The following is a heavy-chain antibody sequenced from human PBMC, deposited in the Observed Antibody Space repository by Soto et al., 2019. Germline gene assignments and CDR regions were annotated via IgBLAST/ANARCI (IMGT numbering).Heavy chain of an antibody. J-gene: IGHJ3*01. CDR2: IIPIFGTA. Sequence: QVQLVQSGAEVKKPGSSVKVSCKASGGTFSSYAISWVRQAPGQGLEWMGGIIPIFGTAKYAQKFQGRVTXTEDESTSTAYMELSSLRSEDTAVXXXXXXXXXIVATIPMXXXXXXXWGQ. V-gene: IGHV1-69*01. D-gene: IGHD5-12*01. CDR3: XXXXXXIVATIPMXXXXXXX. CDR1: GGTFSSYA.